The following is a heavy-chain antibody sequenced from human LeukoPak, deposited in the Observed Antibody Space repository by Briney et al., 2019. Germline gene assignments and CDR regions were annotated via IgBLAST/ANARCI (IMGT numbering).Heavy chain of an antibody. Sequence: PSETLSLTCTVSGGSISSSSYYWGWIRQPPGKGLEWIGSIYYSGSTYYNPSLKSRVTISVDTSKNQFSLKLSSVTAADTAVYYCARRRGYSYGLNWFDPWGQGTRVIVSS. D-gene: IGHD5-18*01. V-gene: IGHV4-39*01. CDR3: ARRRGYSYGLNWFDP. CDR1: GGSISSSSYY. J-gene: IGHJ5*02. CDR2: IYYSGST.